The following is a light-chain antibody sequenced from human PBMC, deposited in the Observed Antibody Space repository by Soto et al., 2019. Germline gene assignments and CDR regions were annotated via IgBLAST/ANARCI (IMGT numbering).Light chain of an antibody. V-gene: IGKV1-39*01. CDR3: QQGYISPPA. CDR2: AGS. J-gene: IGKJ1*01. Sequence: DIQIVQSPASLSASVGDRVTITCRTSQSISNYLHWYQQSPGRAPKLLIYAGSTLEGGVSSRFNGRGSGTDFTLTISSLQPGDVATYYCQQGYISPPAFGQGTKVDIK. CDR1: QSISNY.